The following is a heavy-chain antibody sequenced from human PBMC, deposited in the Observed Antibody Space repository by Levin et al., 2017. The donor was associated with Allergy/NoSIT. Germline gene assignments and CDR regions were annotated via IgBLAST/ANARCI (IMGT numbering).Heavy chain of an antibody. CDR1: GFSLSSSGVG. Sequence: SGPTLVKPTQTLTLTCTFSGFSLSSSGVGVGWIRQPPGKALEWLALVYWNDVERYSPSLKSRLTITKDTSKNQVVLRMTNMDPVDTATYYCAQSFGVVIAMQGNWFDPWGQGTLVTVSS. CDR2: VYWNDVE. V-gene: IGHV2-5*01. J-gene: IGHJ5*02. CDR3: AQSFGVVIAMQGNWFDP. D-gene: IGHD3-3*01.